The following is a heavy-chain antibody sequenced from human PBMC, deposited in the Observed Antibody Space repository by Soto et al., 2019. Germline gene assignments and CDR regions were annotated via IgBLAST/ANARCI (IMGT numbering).Heavy chain of an antibody. J-gene: IGHJ6*02. CDR2: LIPIYDEP. CDR3: ARVRDPHLDHYGLDV. CDR1: GFTFNVYG. Sequence: QVQLVQSGAEVKNPGSSVRVSGKTSGFTFNVYGIHWVRQAPGQGLEWMGGLIPIYDEPNYAQKFQGRVTITADKSPTTVYLELSSLRSEDTAVYFCARVRDPHLDHYGLDVWGQGTPVTVSS. V-gene: IGHV1-69*06.